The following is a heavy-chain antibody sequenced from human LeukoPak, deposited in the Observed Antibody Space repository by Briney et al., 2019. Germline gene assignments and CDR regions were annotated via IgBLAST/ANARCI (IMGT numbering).Heavy chain of an antibody. V-gene: IGHV3-48*01. CDR1: GFTFSNYN. CDR2: ISASSSVI. D-gene: IGHD2-15*01. CDR3: ARALDLVVAPRVFDY. Sequence: GGSLRLSCAASGFTFSNYNVNWVRQPPGKGLEWISYISASSSVIYYADSVRGRFTVPRDNAKNSLYLQMNSLRAEDTAVYYCARALDLVVAPRVFDYWGQGALVTVSS. J-gene: IGHJ4*02.